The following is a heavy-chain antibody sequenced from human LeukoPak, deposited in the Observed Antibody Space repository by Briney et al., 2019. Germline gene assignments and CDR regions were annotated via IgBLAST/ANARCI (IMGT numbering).Heavy chain of an antibody. V-gene: IGHV4-31*03. D-gene: IGHD2-8*02. J-gene: IGHJ6*03. CDR2: IYYSGDT. CDR3: ATTGYYYYVDV. Sequence: SQTLSLTCTVSGGSVSSGGYYWSWIRQHPGKGLEWIGYIYYSGDTYYNPSLESRLTISLDTSTNQFSLKLGSVTAADTAVYYCATTGYYYYVDVWGKGTTVTVSS. CDR1: GGSVSSGGYY.